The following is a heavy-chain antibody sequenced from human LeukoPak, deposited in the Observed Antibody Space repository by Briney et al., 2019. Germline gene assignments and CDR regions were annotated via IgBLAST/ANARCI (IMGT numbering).Heavy chain of an antibody. CDR1: GGTFSSYA. D-gene: IGHD1-7*01. V-gene: IGHV1-69*05. CDR3: ALRGPGLELQPVLPFDY. Sequence: GASVKVSCKASGGTFSSYAISWVRQAPGQGLEWMGGIIPIFGTANYAQKFQGRVTITTDESTSTAYMELSSLRSEDTAVYYCALRGPGLELQPVLPFDYWGQGTLVTVSS. CDR2: IIPIFGTA. J-gene: IGHJ4*02.